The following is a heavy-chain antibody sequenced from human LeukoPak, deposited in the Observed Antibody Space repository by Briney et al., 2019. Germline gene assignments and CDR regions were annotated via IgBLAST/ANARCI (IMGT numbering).Heavy chain of an antibody. V-gene: IGHV3-23*01. CDR2: ISGSGGST. CDR3: VRSGGDCYCPADY. J-gene: IGHJ4*02. D-gene: IGHD2-21*01. CDR1: GFTFSSYA. Sequence: GRSLRLSCAASGFTFSSYAMSWVRQAPGKGLEWVSAISGSGGSTYYADSVKGRFTISRDNSKNTLYLQMNSLRAEDTAVYYCVRSGGDCYCPADYWGQGTLVTVSS.